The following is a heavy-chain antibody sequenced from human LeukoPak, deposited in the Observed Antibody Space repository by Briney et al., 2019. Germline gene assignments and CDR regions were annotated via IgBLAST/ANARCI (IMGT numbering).Heavy chain of an antibody. CDR3: ARQGYYDSSGYLDY. J-gene: IGHJ4*02. V-gene: IGHV4-59*08. CDR2: IYYSGST. CDR1: GGSISSYY. Sequence: SEALSLTCTVSGGSISSYYWSWIRQPPGKGLEWIGYIYYSGSTNYNPSLKSRVTISVDTSKNQFSLKLSSVTAADTAVYYCARQGYYDSSGYLDYWGQGTLIIVSS. D-gene: IGHD3-22*01.